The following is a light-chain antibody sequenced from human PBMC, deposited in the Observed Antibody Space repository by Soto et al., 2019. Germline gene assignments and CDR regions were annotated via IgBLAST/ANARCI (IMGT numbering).Light chain of an antibody. CDR2: DAS. CDR1: QSVSSY. CDR3: QHRSSSLT. J-gene: IGKJ4*01. V-gene: IGKV3-11*01. Sequence: EIVLTQSPATLSLSPGDRATLSCRASQSVSSYLAWYQQKPGQTPRLLIYDASNRATGIPARFSGSGSGTDFTLTISSLEPEDFAVYYCQHRSSSLTLGGGTKVDIK.